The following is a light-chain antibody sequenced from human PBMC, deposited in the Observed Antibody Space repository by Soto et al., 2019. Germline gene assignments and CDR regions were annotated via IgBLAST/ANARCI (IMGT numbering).Light chain of an antibody. CDR3: SSYSISTAYL. CDR2: EVN. V-gene: IGLV2-14*01. CDR1: SSDVGGYDY. J-gene: IGLJ1*01. Sequence: QSALTQPASGFGSPGQSIPISCPGTSSDVGGYDYVSWYQLHPGKAPKLMVFEVNNRPSGVSYRFSGSKCGNTASLTISGLQAEDEADYFCSSYSISTAYLFGTGTKVTVL.